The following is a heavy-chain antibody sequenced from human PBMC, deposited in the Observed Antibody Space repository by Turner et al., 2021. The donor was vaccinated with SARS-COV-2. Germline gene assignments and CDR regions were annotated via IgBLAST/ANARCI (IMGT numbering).Heavy chain of an antibody. CDR1: GSTFTSYD. J-gene: IGHJ2*01. Sequence: QVQLVQSGAGVRKPGASVTASCKASGSTFTSYDINWVRQATGQGLEWMRWMNPDSGSTAYEQKFQGRVTITSNTSISTAYMELSSLRSEDTAVYYCARGGYCSSTSCSPYWYFDLWGRGTLVTVSS. CDR3: ARGGYCSSTSCSPYWYFDL. V-gene: IGHV1-8*03. D-gene: IGHD2-2*01. CDR2: MNPDSGST.